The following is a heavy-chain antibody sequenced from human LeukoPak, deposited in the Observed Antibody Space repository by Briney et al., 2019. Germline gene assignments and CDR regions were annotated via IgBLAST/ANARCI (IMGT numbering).Heavy chain of an antibody. CDR3: AKDRNIVAPYFDY. Sequence: GGSLRLSCAASGFTFNNYGMHWVRQAPGKGLEWVAFIRYNGNNQYYADSVKGRFTISRDNSKNTLYLQMNSLRAEDTAVYYCAKDRNIVAPYFDYWGQGTLVTVSS. CDR1: GFTFNNYG. J-gene: IGHJ4*02. CDR2: IRYNGNNQ. D-gene: IGHD5-12*01. V-gene: IGHV3-30*02.